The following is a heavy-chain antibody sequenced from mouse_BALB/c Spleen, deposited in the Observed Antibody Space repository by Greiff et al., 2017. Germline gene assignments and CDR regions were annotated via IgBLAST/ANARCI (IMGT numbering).Heavy chain of an antibody. V-gene: IGHV1-55*01. Sequence: VQLQQSGAELVKPGTSVKLSCKASGYNFTSYWIYWVKLRPGQGLEWIGDIYPGSGSTNYNEKFKSKATLTVNTSSNAAYMQHSSLASEGSVLYYSARAGRSSYYYAMDYWGQGTSVTVSS. CDR1: GYNFTSYW. CDR3: ARAGRSSYYYAMDY. J-gene: IGHJ4*01. CDR2: IYPGSGST.